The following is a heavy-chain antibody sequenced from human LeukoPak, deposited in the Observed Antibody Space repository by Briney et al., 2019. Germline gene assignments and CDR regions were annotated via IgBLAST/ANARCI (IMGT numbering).Heavy chain of an antibody. CDR3: ARGVYIAAAQYAY. CDR2: IYYSGTT. D-gene: IGHD6-13*01. CDR1: GGSISSGGYY. Sequence: PSETLSLTCTVSGGSISSGGYYWSWLRQHPGRGLEWVGYIYYSGTTNYNPSLKSRVTISVDTSKNQFSLKLSSVTAADTAVYYCARGVYIAAAQYAYWGQGTLVTVS. J-gene: IGHJ4*02. V-gene: IGHV4-61*08.